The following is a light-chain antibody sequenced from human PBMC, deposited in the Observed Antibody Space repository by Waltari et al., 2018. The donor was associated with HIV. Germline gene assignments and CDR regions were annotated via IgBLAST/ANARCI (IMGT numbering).Light chain of an antibody. Sequence: EIVMTQSPATLSVSPGERATLSCRASQSVSSNLAWYQQKPGQAPRLLIYGASTRATGIPARFSGGGSGTEFTLTISSLQSEDFAVYYCQQYNKAFGQGTKVEIK. V-gene: IGKV3-15*01. CDR1: QSVSSN. J-gene: IGKJ1*01. CDR2: GAS. CDR3: QQYNKA.